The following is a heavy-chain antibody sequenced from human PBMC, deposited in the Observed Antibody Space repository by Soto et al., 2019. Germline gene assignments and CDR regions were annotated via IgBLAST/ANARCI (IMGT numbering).Heavy chain of an antibody. D-gene: IGHD3-10*01. CDR1: GYTFTDYF. V-gene: IGHV1-2*02. CDR3: VRDRSYPFYFDS. J-gene: IGHJ4*02. Sequence: EASVKVSCKASGYTFTDYFIHWVRQAPGQGLEWMGCINPYSGGTNSAQNFQGRVTMTRDTSISTAYMELTSLRSDDTAVYYCVRDRSYPFYFDSWGQGTLVTVSS. CDR2: INPYSGGT.